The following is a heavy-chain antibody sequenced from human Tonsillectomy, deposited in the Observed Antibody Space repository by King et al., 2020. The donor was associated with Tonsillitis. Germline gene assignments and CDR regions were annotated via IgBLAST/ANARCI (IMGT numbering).Heavy chain of an antibody. D-gene: IGHD3-10*01. V-gene: IGHV3-21*01. CDR1: GFTFRSYS. J-gene: IGHJ4*02. CDR2: SSSSSSYI. Sequence: VQLVESGGGLVKPGGSLRLSCAASGFTFRSYSMNWVRQAPGKGLEWISYMSSSSSSSSYIYYADSVKGRFTISRDNAKNSLYLQMNRLRAEDTAVYYCAREGSSTMGIDYWGQGTRVTVSS. CDR3: AREGSSTMGIDY.